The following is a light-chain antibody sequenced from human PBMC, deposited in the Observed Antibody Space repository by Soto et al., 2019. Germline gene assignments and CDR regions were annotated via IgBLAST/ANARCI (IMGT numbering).Light chain of an antibody. V-gene: IGLV1-40*01. CDR1: SSNIGAGYD. J-gene: IGLJ3*02. CDR3: QSFDSSLSTWV. Sequence: QSVLTQPPSVSGAPGQRVTISCTGSSSNIGAGYDVHWYQQLPGTAPKVVIYGNSNRPSGVPDRFSGSKSGTSASLAITGLQAEDEADYYCQSFDSSLSTWVFGGGTKLTVL. CDR2: GNS.